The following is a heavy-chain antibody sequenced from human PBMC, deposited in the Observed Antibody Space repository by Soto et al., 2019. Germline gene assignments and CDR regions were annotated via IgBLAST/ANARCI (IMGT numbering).Heavy chain of an antibody. CDR3: ARQIPLYYYYGMDV. CDR2: IDPSDSYT. V-gene: IGHV5-10-1*01. J-gene: IGHJ6*02. Sequence: VEPLMVSCNGSGYRSTSYWISWGRQMPWKGLEWMGRIDPSDSYTNYSPSFQGHVTISADKSISTAYLQWSSLKASDTAMYYCARQIPLYYYYGMDVWGQGTTVTVSS. CDR1: GYRSTSYW.